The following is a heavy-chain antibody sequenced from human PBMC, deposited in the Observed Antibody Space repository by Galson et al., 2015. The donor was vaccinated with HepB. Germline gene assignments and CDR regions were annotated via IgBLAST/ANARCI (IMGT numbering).Heavy chain of an antibody. D-gene: IGHD5-18*01. CDR2: ISSSSSYI. V-gene: IGHV3-21*01. J-gene: IGHJ3*02. Sequence: SLRLSCAASGFTFSSYSMNWVRQAPGKGLEWVSSISSSSSYIYYADSVKGRFTISRDNAKNSLYLQMNSLRAEDTAVYYCARDWALYSYGPDDAFDIWGQGTMVTVSS. CDR1: GFTFSSYS. CDR3: ARDWALYSYGPDDAFDI.